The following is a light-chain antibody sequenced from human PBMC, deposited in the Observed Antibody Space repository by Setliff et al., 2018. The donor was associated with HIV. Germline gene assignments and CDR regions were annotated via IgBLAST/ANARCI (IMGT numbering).Light chain of an antibody. J-gene: IGLJ2*01. V-gene: IGLV2-14*03. CDR2: HVN. CDR1: STDLGRYNY. CDR3: SSYTTSGTVL. Sequence: QSALTQPTSVSGSPGQSITISCTGTSTDLGRYNYVSWYQQHPGKAPKLMIYHVNNRPSGVSYRFSGSKSGNSASLIISELQTEDEASYYCSSYTTSGTVLFGGGTK.